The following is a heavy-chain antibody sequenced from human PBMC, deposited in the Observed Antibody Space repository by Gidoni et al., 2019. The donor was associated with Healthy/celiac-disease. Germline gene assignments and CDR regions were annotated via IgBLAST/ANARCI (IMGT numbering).Heavy chain of an antibody. D-gene: IGHD3-3*01. V-gene: IGHV3-11*01. J-gene: IGHJ6*02. CDR3: ARDHGGITIFGVVIIPNAVCGMDV. Sequence: GRFTISRDNAKNSLYLQMNSLRAEDTAVYYCARDHGGITIFGVVIIPNAVCGMDVWGQGTTVTVSS.